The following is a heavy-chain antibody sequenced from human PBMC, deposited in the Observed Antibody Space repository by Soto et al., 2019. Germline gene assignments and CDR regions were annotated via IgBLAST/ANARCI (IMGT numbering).Heavy chain of an antibody. CDR2: ISGSGGAT. Sequence: EVQLLESGGGLVQPGGSQRLSCAASGFTFDSYAMRWVRQAPGKGLEWVSVISGSGGATDYADSVKGRFTVSRDNSKNTLYLQMNSLRAEDTAIYYCAKVLFGGPGMTLGPCDSWGQGTLVTVSS. D-gene: IGHD3-10*01. V-gene: IGHV3-23*01. CDR3: AKVLFGGPGMTLGPCDS. CDR1: GFTFDSYA. J-gene: IGHJ4*02.